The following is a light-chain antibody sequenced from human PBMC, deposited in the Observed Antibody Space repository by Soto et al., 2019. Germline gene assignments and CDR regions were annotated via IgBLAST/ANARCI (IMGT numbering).Light chain of an antibody. J-gene: IGLJ2*01. V-gene: IGLV2-14*03. CDR2: DVS. Sequence: QSALTQPASVSGSPGQSITISCTGTSSDIGAYNYVSWYQQHPGKAPKLMIFDVSDRPSGVSNRFSGSKSGNTASLTISGLQPEEEASYFCSSYTSSLIPVFGGGTQLTVL. CDR1: SSDIGAYNY. CDR3: SSYTSSLIPV.